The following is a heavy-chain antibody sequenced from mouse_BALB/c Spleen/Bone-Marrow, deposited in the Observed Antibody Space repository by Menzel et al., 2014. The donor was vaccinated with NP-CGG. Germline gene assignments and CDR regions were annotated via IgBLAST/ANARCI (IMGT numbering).Heavy chain of an antibody. Sequence: QVQLQQSGAELVKPGASVRLSCKASGYSFTTYWIHWVKQRPGQGLVWIGEINPSNGRTNYNEKFKSKATLTVDKSSSTAYMQLSSLTSEDSAVYCCARYDGRAWFAYWGQGTLVTVSA. V-gene: IGHV1S81*02. CDR1: GYSFTTYW. J-gene: IGHJ3*01. CDR2: INPSNGRT. CDR3: ARYDGRAWFAY. D-gene: IGHD2-3*01.